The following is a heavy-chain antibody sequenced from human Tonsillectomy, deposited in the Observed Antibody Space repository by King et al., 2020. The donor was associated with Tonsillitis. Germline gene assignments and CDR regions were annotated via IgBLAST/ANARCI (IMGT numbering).Heavy chain of an antibody. V-gene: IGHV3-33*01. J-gene: IGHJ4*02. CDR3: ARDRGEMATLDY. CDR2: RWYDGSNK. Sequence: VQLVESGGGVVQPGRSLRLSCAVSGFTFSSYGMHWVRQSPGKGLEWVAVRWYDGSNKYYADSVKGRFTISRYNSKNTLYLQMNSLRAEDTAVYYCARDRGEMATLDYWGQGTLVTVSS. CDR1: GFTFSSYG. D-gene: IGHD5-24*01.